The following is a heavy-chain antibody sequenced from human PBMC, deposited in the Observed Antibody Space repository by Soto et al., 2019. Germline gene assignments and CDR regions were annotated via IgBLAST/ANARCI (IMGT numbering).Heavy chain of an antibody. Sequence: ASVKVSCKASGYTFTSYAMHWVRQAPGQRLEWMGWINAGNGNTKYSQKFQGRVTITRDTSASTAYMELSSLRSEDTAVYYCARGTDSYYDFCSGYYTGWNYYYGMDVWGQGTTVTVSS. D-gene: IGHD3-3*01. CDR2: INAGNGNT. J-gene: IGHJ6*02. CDR1: GYTFTSYA. V-gene: IGHV1-3*01. CDR3: ARGTDSYYDFCSGYYTGWNYYYGMDV.